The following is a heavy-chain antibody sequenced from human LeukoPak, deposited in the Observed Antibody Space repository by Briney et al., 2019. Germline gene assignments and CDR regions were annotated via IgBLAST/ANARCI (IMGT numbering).Heavy chain of an antibody. CDR1: GFTFSSYW. Sequence: PGGSLRLSCAASGFTFSSYWMSWVRQAPGKGLEWVANIKQDGSEKYYVDSVKGRFTISRDNAKNSLYPQMNSLRAEDTAVYYCARRKPVYGSGSPFDYWGQGTLVTVSS. CDR3: ARRKPVYGSGSPFDY. D-gene: IGHD3-10*01. J-gene: IGHJ4*02. V-gene: IGHV3-7*03. CDR2: IKQDGSEK.